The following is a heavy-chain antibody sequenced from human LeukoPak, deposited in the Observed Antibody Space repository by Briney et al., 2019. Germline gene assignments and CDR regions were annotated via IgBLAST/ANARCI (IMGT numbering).Heavy chain of an antibody. J-gene: IGHJ6*03. V-gene: IGHV4-38-2*02. CDR2: IYTSGST. Sequence: SETLSLTCTVSGYSISSGYYWGWIRQPPGKGLEWIGRIYTSGSTNYNPSLKSRVTMSVDTSKNQFSLKLSSVTAADTAVYYCARDYDSKYYYYMDVWGKGTTVTISS. D-gene: IGHD3-22*01. CDR3: ARDYDSKYYYYMDV. CDR1: GYSISSGYY.